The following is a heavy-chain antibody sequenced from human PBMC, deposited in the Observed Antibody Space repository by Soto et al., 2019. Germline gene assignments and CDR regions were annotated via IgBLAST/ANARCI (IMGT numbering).Heavy chain of an antibody. J-gene: IGHJ5*02. V-gene: IGHV4-59*01. CDR3: ARDGLHSYYDFWSGSGEEAHWFDP. CDR2: IYYSGST. D-gene: IGHD3-3*01. CDR1: GGSISSYY. Sequence: SETLSLTCTVSGGSISSYYWSWIRQPPGKGLEWIGYIYYSGSTNYNPSLKSRVTISVDTSKNQFSLKLSSVTAADTAVYYCARDGLHSYYDFWSGSGEEAHWFDPWGQGTLVTVSS.